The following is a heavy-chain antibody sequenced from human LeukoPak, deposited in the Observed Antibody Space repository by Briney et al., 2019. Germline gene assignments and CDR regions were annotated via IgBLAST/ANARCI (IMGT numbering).Heavy chain of an antibody. CDR3: ARDHHRRHYDSQARDTFDI. V-gene: IGHV3-7*01. CDR1: GFTFSNYW. D-gene: IGHD3-22*01. Sequence: GGSLRLSCAASGFTFSNYWMSWVRQAPGKGLEWVANIKEDGSAKYYVDSVKGQFTISRDNAKNSLYLQMNSLRVEDTAVYYCARDHHRRHYDSQARDTFDIWGQGTMVTVSS. J-gene: IGHJ3*02. CDR2: IKEDGSAK.